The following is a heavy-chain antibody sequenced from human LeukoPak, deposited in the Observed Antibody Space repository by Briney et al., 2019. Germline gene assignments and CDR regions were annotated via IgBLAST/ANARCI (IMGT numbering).Heavy chain of an antibody. J-gene: IGHJ4*02. CDR2: IIPIFGTA. Sequence: SVKVSCKASGGTFSSYAISWVRRAPGQGLEWMGGIIPIFGTANYAQKFQGRVTITADESTSTAYMELSSLRSEDTAVYYCARSYYYGSGSYYHLDYWGQGTLVTVSS. V-gene: IGHV1-69*13. CDR1: GGTFSSYA. D-gene: IGHD3-10*01. CDR3: ARSYYYGSGSYYHLDY.